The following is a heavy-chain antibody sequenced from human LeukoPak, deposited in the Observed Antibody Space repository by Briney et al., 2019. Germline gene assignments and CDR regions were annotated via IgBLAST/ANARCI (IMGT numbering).Heavy chain of an antibody. CDR3: ARESDVDTAMVYYFDY. Sequence: GASVNVSCKASGGTFSSYAISWVRQAPGQGLEWMGRIIPILGIANYAQRFQGRVTITADKSTSTAYMELSSLRSEDTAVYYCARESDVDTAMVYYFDYWGQATLVTVSS. CDR2: IIPILGIA. J-gene: IGHJ4*02. CDR1: GGTFSSYA. D-gene: IGHD5-18*01. V-gene: IGHV1-69*04.